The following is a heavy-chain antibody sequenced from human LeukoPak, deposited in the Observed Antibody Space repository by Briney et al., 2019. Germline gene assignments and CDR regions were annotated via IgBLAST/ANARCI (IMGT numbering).Heavy chain of an antibody. CDR2: IKQDGSET. CDR3: ARDFWGAYRVDYFDY. D-gene: IGHD3-3*01. J-gene: IGHJ4*02. CDR1: GFTFSNYW. Sequence: GGSLRLSCAASGFTFSNYWMSWVRRAPGKVLEWVANIKQDGSETYYVDSLRGRFTISRDNAKKSLYLQMNSLRAEDTAVYYCARDFWGAYRVDYFDYWGQGTLVTVSS. V-gene: IGHV3-7*01.